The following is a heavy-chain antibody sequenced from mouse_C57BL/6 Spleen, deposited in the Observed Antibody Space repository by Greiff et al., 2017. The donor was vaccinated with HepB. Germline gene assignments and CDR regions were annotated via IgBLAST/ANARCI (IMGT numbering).Heavy chain of an antibody. V-gene: IGHV1-15*01. D-gene: IGHD2-4*01. CDR1: GYTFTDYD. J-gene: IGHJ1*03. CDR3: TGGHDCSYWDYEV. CDR2: IDPETGGT. Sequence: QVHLKQSGAELVRPGASVTLSCKASGYTFTDYDMHWVKQTPVHGLEWIGAIDPETGGTAYNQKFKGKAILTADKSSSTAYMELRSLTSEDSAVYCCTGGHDCSYWDYEVGGTGTTVTVAS.